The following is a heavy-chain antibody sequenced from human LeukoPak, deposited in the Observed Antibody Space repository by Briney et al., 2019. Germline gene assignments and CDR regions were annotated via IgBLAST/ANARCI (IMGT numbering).Heavy chain of an antibody. CDR2: ISAYNGNT. V-gene: IGHV1-18*01. Sequence: ASVKVSCKASGYTFTSYGISWVRQAPGQGLEWMGWISAYNGNTNYAQKLQGRVTMTTDTSTSTAYMELRSLRFDDTAVYYCARDYSSGWYGRGEKTDYWGQGTLVTVSS. J-gene: IGHJ4*02. D-gene: IGHD6-19*01. CDR1: GYTFTSYG. CDR3: ARDYSSGWYGRGEKTDY.